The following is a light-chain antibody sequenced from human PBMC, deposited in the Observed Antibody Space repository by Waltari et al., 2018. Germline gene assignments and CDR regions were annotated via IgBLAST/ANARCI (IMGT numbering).Light chain of an antibody. Sequence: DIVMTQSPLSLPVTPGETASIPCRSSQSLLQSNGYNYLDWYLQKPGQSPQLLIYLGSNQASGVPDRFSGSGSGTDFTLKISRVEAEDVGVYYCMQALQLPVTFGGGTKVEIK. CDR2: LGS. V-gene: IGKV2-28*01. CDR3: MQALQLPVT. CDR1: QSLLQSNGYNY. J-gene: IGKJ4*01.